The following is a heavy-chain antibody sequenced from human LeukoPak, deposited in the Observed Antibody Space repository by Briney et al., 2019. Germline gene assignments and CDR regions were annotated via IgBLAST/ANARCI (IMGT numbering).Heavy chain of an antibody. Sequence: ASVTVSYTASGYTFTSYGISWVRQAPGQGLEWLRWVTPYSFNTNSAQKFQGRVTMTTDTSTSTAYMELRSLRSDDTAVYYCARDYGDYVIGFDYWGQGTLVTVSS. D-gene: IGHD4-17*01. CDR1: GYTFTSYG. V-gene: IGHV1-18*01. CDR3: ARDYGDYVIGFDY. CDR2: VTPYSFNT. J-gene: IGHJ4*02.